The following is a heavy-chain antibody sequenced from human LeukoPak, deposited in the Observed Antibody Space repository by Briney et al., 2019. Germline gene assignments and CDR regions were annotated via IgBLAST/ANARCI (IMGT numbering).Heavy chain of an antibody. Sequence: SETLSLTCTVSGGSISSSTTYWGWIRQPPGNGLESIASIFYSGRTWNNPSLKSRVTISVDTSKNQVSLKVSAVTAADTAVYYCARQGTYYDKIYYFDYWGQGTLVTVSS. V-gene: IGHV4-39*01. J-gene: IGHJ4*02. CDR1: GGSISSSTTY. CDR3: ARQGTYYDKIYYFDY. D-gene: IGHD3-16*01. CDR2: IFYSGRT.